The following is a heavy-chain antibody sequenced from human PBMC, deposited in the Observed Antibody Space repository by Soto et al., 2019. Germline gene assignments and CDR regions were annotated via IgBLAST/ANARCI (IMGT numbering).Heavy chain of an antibody. V-gene: IGHV4-61*01. D-gene: IGHD5-18*01. CDR2: IYYSGST. J-gene: IGHJ4*02. CDR1: GGSVSSGSYY. Sequence: QVQLQESGPGLVKPSETLSLTCTVSGGSVSSGSYYWSWIRQPPGKGLEWIGYIYYSGSTNYNPSLKSRVTISVDTSKNQFSLKLSSVTAEDPAVYYCARISGYSYGLPPYFDYWGQGTLVTVSS. CDR3: ARISGYSYGLPPYFDY.